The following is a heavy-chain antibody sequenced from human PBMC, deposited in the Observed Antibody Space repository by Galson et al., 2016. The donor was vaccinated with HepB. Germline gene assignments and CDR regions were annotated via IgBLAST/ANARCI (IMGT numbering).Heavy chain of an antibody. CDR1: GFTFSTYG. J-gene: IGHJ4*02. Sequence: SLRLSCAASGFTFSTYGMHWVRQAPGKGLEWVAVISYDGSDKNYADSVKGRFTFSRDNSKNTLFLQMNSLRAEDTAVYYCAKDFYDYGDSGLDYWGQGTLVTVSS. V-gene: IGHV3-30*18. CDR3: AKDFYDYGDSGLDY. CDR2: ISYDGSDK. D-gene: IGHD4-17*01.